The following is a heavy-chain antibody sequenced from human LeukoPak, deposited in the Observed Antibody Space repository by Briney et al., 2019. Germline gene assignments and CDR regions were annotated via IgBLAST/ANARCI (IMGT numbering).Heavy chain of an antibody. Sequence: GGSLRLSCAASGFTFSSCNMNWVRQAPGKGLEWVSSISSSSSYIYYADSVKGRFTISRDNAKKLLYLQMNSLRAEDTAVYYCAVYGSGWFHDWGQGTLVTVSS. D-gene: IGHD6-19*01. CDR1: GFTFSSCN. V-gene: IGHV3-21*01. CDR2: ISSSSSYI. CDR3: AVYGSGWFHD. J-gene: IGHJ5*02.